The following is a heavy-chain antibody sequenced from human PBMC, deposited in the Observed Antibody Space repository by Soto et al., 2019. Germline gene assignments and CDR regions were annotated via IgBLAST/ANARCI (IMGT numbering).Heavy chain of an antibody. J-gene: IGHJ4*02. CDR3: ARAWLVTYYYDSSGYWDY. CDR2: ISYDGSNK. CDR1: GFTFSSYA. Sequence: GGSLRLSCAASGFTFSSYAMHWVRQAPGKGLEWVAVISYDGSNKYYADSVKGRFTISRDNSKNTLYLQMNSLRAEDTAVYYCARAWLVTYYYDSSGYWDYWGQGTLVTVSS. D-gene: IGHD3-22*01. V-gene: IGHV3-30-3*01.